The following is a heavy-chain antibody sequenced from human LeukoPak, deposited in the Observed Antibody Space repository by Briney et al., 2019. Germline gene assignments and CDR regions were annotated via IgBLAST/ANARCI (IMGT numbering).Heavy chain of an antibody. CDR1: GGSFSGYY. CDR2: INHSGST. J-gene: IGHJ6*03. Sequence: PSETLSLTCAVYGGSFSGYYWGWIRQPPGKGLEWIGEINHSGSTNYNPSLKSRVTISVDTSKNQFSLKLSSVTAADTAVYYCARGGAAAGRNYYYMDVWGKGTTVTVSS. V-gene: IGHV4-34*01. CDR3: ARGGAAAGRNYYYMDV. D-gene: IGHD6-13*01.